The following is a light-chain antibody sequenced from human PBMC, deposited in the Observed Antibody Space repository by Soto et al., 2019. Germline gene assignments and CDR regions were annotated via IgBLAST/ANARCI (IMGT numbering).Light chain of an antibody. V-gene: IGKV3-20*01. J-gene: IGKJ4*01. CDR3: QQYASAPLA. CDR2: GAS. Sequence: EIVLKQSPGTLSLSPGEIATLSCRASQSVSSSYLAWYQQKPGQAPRLLMFGASSRATGIPDRFSGSGSGTDFTLTISRLEPEDFAVYYCQQYASAPLAFGGGTRVDVK. CDR1: QSVSSSY.